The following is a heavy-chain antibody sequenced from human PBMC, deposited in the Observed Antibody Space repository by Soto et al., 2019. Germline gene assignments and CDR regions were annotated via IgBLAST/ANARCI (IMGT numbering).Heavy chain of an antibody. CDR3: AGMPYTSGLRFDP. V-gene: IGHV4-30-2*01. Sequence: LSLTCNMSGDSYSISTYSWSWIRQPPGKALQWIGFIYQSGVTSYNPSLASRVSISLDRSNNQCSLKLKSVTAADTAVYFCAGMPYTSGLRFDPWGPGTLVTVSS. D-gene: IGHD6-19*01. J-gene: IGHJ5*02. CDR1: GDSYSISTYS. CDR2: IYQSGVT.